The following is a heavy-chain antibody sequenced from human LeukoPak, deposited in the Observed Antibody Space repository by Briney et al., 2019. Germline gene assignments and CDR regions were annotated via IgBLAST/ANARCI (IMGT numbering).Heavy chain of an antibody. V-gene: IGHV3-23*01. CDR2: ISGSGGST. Sequence: SGESLRLSCAASGFTFSSYAMSWVRQAPGKGLEWASAISGSGGSTYYADSVKGRFTISRDNSKNTLYLQMNSLRAEDTAVYYCAKAHERYSSSWYVETFDYWGQGTLVTVSS. CDR3: AKAHERYSSSWYVETFDY. J-gene: IGHJ4*02. CDR1: GFTFSSYA. D-gene: IGHD6-13*01.